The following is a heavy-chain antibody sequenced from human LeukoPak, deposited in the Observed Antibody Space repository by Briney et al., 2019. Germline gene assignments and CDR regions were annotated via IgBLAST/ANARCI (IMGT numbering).Heavy chain of an antibody. CDR3: ARVDRSGWYGYYYYYMDV. V-gene: IGHV3-53*01. CDR1: GFTVSSNY. Sequence: HTGGSLRLSCAASGFTVSSNYMSWVRQAPGKGLEWVSVIYSGGSTYYADSVKGRFTISRDNSKNTLYLQMNSLRAEDTAVYYCARVDRSGWYGYYYYYMDVWGKGTTVTISS. D-gene: IGHD6-19*01. J-gene: IGHJ6*03. CDR2: IYSGGST.